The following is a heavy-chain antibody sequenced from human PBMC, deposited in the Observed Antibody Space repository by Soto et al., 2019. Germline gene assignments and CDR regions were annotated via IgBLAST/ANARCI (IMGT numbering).Heavy chain of an antibody. J-gene: IGHJ4*02. CDR1: VGSISSGDYY. D-gene: IGHD3-3*01. CDR2: VYYSGST. CDR3: ARTDHVLRFLEWLPTYFDY. V-gene: IGHV4-30-4*01. Sequence: QVQLQESGPGLVKPSQTLSLTCTVSVGSISSGDYYWSWIRQPPGKGLEWIGYVYYSGSTYYNPSLKSRDTISVDTSNNQLSRKLSAVTAADTAVYYCARTDHVLRFLEWLPTYFDYWGQGTLVNVSS.